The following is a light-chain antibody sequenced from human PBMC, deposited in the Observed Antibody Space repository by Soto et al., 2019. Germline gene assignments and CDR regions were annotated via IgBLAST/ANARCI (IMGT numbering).Light chain of an antibody. V-gene: IGKV3-15*01. CDR2: GAS. CDR3: QQYNGWPYT. J-gene: IGKJ2*01. Sequence: EIVMTQSPATLSVSPGERATPSCRASQSVSRNLAWYRQKPGQAPRLLIYGASTRATATPARFSGSGSGTEFTLTISSLQSEDFAVYYCQQYNGWPYTFGQGTKLEIK. CDR1: QSVSRN.